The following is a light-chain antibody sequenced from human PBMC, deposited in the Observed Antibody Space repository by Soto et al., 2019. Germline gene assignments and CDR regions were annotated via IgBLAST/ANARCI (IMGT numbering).Light chain of an antibody. J-gene: IGKJ2*01. CDR1: QDISPW. Sequence: DIQMTQSPSFVSASVGARVTITCRASQDISPWLAWYQQKPGRAPNLLIYTASSLQSGVPSRFSGSGSGTDFTLTISSLQPEDFATYYCQQANSFPYNFGQGTKLEIK. V-gene: IGKV1-12*01. CDR2: TAS. CDR3: QQANSFPYN.